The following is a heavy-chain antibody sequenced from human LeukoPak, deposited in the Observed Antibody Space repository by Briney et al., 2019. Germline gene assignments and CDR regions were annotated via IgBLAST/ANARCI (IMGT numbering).Heavy chain of an antibody. J-gene: IGHJ4*02. CDR1: GFSFNYAW. Sequence: KPGGSLRLSCAASGFSFNYAWMNWVRQAPGKGLERVGRIKSEPDGGTTTYAAPVRGRFTISRDDSKNMLYLQMSSLKIEDTAVYYCTTASYDYYDTSGYSSGGFWGQGTLVTVSS. V-gene: IGHV3-15*01. D-gene: IGHD3-22*01. CDR3: TTASYDYYDTSGYSSGGF. CDR2: IKSEPDGGTT.